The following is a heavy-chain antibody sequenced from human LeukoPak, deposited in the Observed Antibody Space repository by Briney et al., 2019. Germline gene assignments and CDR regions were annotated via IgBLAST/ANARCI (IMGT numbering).Heavy chain of an antibody. D-gene: IGHD1-26*01. CDR3: TRVSEWEPSAFDI. CDR1: GFTFDDYA. V-gene: IGHV3-9*01. J-gene: IGHJ3*02. Sequence: GRSLRLSCAASGFTFDDYAMHWVRQAPGKGLEWVSGISWNSGSIGYADSVKGRFTISRDNAKNSLYLQMNSLRAEDTALYYCTRVSEWEPSAFDIWGQGTMVTVSS. CDR2: ISWNSGSI.